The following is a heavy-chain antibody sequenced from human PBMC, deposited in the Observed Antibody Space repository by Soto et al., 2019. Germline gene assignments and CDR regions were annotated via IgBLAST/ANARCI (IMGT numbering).Heavy chain of an antibody. J-gene: IGHJ4*02. Sequence: QVHLVESGGRVVQPGTSLRLSCAGSGFAFNSYAIHWVRQAPGKGLEWVAVISYDGSEKYFADSVKGRFTISRDNSKSTIFLQMNTLRVEDTAVYYCARDLGGLRFWGLDYWGQGTLVAVSS. CDR2: ISYDGSEK. CDR1: GFAFNSYA. V-gene: IGHV3-30-3*01. D-gene: IGHD3-16*01. CDR3: ARDLGGLRFWGLDY.